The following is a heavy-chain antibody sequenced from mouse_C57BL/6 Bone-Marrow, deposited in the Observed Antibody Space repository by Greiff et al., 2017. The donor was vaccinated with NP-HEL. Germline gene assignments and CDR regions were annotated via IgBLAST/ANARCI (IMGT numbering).Heavy chain of an antibody. CDR2: ISGGGGNT. Sequence: DVHLVESGGGLVKPGGSLKLSCAASGFTFSSYTMSWVRQTPEKRLEWVATISGGGGNTYYPDSVKGRFTISRDNAKNTLYLQMSSLRSEDTALYYCARHYYYGSLFDYWGQGTTLTVSS. D-gene: IGHD1-1*01. J-gene: IGHJ2*01. CDR3: ARHYYYGSLFDY. V-gene: IGHV5-9*01. CDR1: GFTFSSYT.